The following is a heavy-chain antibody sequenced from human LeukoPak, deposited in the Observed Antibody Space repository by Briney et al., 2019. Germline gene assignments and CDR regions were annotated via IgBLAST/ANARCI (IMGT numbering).Heavy chain of an antibody. Sequence: SPSETLSLTCAVSGGSISSGGYSWSWLRQPPGKGLEWIGYIYHSGSTYYTPSFKSRVTISVDRSKNQFSLKLSSVAAADTAVYYCARGPMLHYSNYVSGGTELNNWFDPWGQGTLVTVSS. CDR2: IYHSGST. V-gene: IGHV4-30-2*01. J-gene: IGHJ5*02. D-gene: IGHD4-11*01. CDR1: GGSISSGGYS. CDR3: ARGPMLHYSNYVSGGTELNNWFDP.